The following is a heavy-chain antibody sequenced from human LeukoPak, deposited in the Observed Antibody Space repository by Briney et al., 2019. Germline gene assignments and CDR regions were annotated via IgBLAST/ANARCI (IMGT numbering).Heavy chain of an antibody. CDR1: GFTFSSYD. V-gene: IGHV3-13*01. J-gene: IGHJ6*02. Sequence: PGGSLRLPCAASGFTFSSYDMHWVRQATGKGLEWVSAIGTAGDTYYPGSVKGRFTISRENAKNSLYLQMNSLRAGDTAVYYCARAPKAVAGTIYYYGMDVWGQGTTVTVSS. CDR2: IGTAGDT. CDR3: ARAPKAVAGTIYYYGMDV. D-gene: IGHD6-19*01.